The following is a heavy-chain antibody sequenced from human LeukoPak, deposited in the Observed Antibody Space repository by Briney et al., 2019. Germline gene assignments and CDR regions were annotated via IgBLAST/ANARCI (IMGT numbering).Heavy chain of an antibody. CDR2: SALEDGET. CDR3: ATAYGGNLVDF. J-gene: IGHJ4*02. V-gene: IGHV1-24*01. CDR1: GYTLTDLS. D-gene: IGHD1-26*01. Sequence: ASVKLSCKVSGYTLTDLSMHWVRQAPGKGLEWVGSSALEDGETIDAQKFQGRVTMTEDTSTDTAYMEVSSLRSDDTAVYYCATAYGGNLVDFWGQGTLVTVSS.